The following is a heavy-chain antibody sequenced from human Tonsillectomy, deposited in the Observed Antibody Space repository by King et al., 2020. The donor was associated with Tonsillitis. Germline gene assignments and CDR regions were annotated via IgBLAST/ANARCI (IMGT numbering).Heavy chain of an antibody. D-gene: IGHD6-13*01. J-gene: IGHJ4*02. V-gene: IGHV1-8*02. Sequence: VQLVESGAEVKKPGASVKVSCKASGYTFTNYDIHWVRQATGQGLEWMGWMNPNSGNTDYAQKFQGRVTMTRNTSISTAYMDLSSLRSEDTAVYYCAPIAAAVDYWGQGTLVTVSS. CDR3: APIAAAVDY. CDR2: MNPNSGNT. CDR1: GYTFTNYD.